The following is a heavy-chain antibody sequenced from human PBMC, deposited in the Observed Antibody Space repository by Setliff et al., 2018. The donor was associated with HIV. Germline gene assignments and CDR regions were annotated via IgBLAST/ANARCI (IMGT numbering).Heavy chain of an antibody. CDR2: IYYSGRT. J-gene: IGHJ1*01. CDR1: GGSISSSSYY. V-gene: IGHV4-39*01. D-gene: IGHD4-17*01. CDR3: ARHHLRTTEEYFQH. Sequence: SETLSLTCTVSGGSISSSSYYWGWIRQPPGKGLEWIGSIYYSGRTYYNPSLKSRVTISVDTSKNQFSLKLNSVTAADTAVYYCARHHLRTTEEYFQHWGQGTLVTVSS.